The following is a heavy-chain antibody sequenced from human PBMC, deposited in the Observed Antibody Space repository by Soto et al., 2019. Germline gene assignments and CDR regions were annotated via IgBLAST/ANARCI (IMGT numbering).Heavy chain of an antibody. CDR3: ARSGAGSGWL. J-gene: IGHJ4*02. V-gene: IGHV4-61*01. Sequence: SETLSLTCAVSGGSVSSGHYYWSWSRQPPGEGLEWIGFIYYSGSTNYNPSLKSRVTISVDTSKNQFSLKMSSVTAADTAVYYCARSGAGSGWLGGQGTLVTVSS. CDR1: GGSVSSGHYY. D-gene: IGHD6-19*01. CDR2: IYYSGST.